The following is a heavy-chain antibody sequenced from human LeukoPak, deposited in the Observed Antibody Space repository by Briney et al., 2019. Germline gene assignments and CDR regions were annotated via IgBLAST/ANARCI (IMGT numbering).Heavy chain of an antibody. J-gene: IGHJ4*02. D-gene: IGHD3-10*01. Sequence: SETLSLTCAVYGGSFSGYYWSWIRQPPGKGLEWIWEINHSGSTNYNPSLKSRVTISVDTSKNQFSLKLSSVTAADTAVYYCARGPRYYGSGSYYKGASFDYWGQGTLVTVSS. CDR2: INHSGST. CDR3: ARGPRYYGSGSYYKGASFDY. V-gene: IGHV4-34*01. CDR1: GGSFSGYY.